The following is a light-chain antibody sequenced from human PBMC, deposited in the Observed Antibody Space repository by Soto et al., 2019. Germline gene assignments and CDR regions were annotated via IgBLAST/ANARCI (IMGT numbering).Light chain of an antibody. CDR2: AAS. CDR1: QTIDSY. Sequence: DIQLTQSPPSLSATVGDRVTITCRASQTIDSYLNWFQQKPGMAPKLLIYAASKLQSGVPSRFRGSGSGTYFTLTTDALQPDDFASSDWQQPRSGLTFGQGTRLEI. J-gene: IGKJ5*01. V-gene: IGKV1-39*01. CDR3: QQPRSGLT.